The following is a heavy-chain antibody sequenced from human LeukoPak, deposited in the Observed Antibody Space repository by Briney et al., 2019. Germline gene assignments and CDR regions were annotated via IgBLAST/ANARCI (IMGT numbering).Heavy chain of an antibody. Sequence: GGSLSLSCAASGFTFRNYAMSWVRQAPGKGLEWVSAIDSGGGTYYANSVKGRFTISRDNSKNTLYLRLSSLRVEDTAVYYCAKGPQGDWGQGALVTVSS. CDR1: GFTFRNYA. D-gene: IGHD3-16*01. V-gene: IGHV3-23*01. J-gene: IGHJ4*02. CDR3: AKGPQGD. CDR2: IDSGGGT.